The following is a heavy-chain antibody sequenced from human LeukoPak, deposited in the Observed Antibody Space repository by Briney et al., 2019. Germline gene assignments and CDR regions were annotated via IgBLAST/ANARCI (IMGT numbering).Heavy chain of an antibody. V-gene: IGHV3-30*18. CDR1: GFTFSSYG. CDR3: AKDYNRAYYYGSGFDY. D-gene: IGHD3-10*01. Sequence: PGRSLRLSCAASGFTFSSYGMHWVRQAPGKGLEWVAVISYDGSNKYYADSVKGRFTISRDNSKNTLYLQMNSLRAEDTAVYYCAKDYNRAYYYGSGFDYWGRGTLVTVSS. CDR2: ISYDGSNK. J-gene: IGHJ4*02.